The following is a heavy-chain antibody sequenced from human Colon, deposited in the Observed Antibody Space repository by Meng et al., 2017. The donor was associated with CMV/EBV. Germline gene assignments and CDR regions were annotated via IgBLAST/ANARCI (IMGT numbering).Heavy chain of an antibody. D-gene: IGHD3-22*01. J-gene: IGHJ6*02. CDR3: ARQTYYYDSSGSPPPYYYYYGMDV. CDR2: TYYRSKWYN. CDR1: GDSVSSNSAA. Sequence: SCAISGDSVSSNSAAWNWIRQSPSRGLEWLGRTYYRSKWYNDYAVSVKSRVTINPDTSKNQFSLQLNSVTPEDTAVYYCARQTYYYDSSGSPPPYYYYYGMDVWGQGTTVTVSS. V-gene: IGHV6-1*01.